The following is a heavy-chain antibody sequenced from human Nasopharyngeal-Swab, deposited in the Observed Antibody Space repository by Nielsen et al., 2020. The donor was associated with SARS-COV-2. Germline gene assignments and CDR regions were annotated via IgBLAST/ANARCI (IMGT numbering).Heavy chain of an antibody. D-gene: IGHD2-2*01. J-gene: IGHJ6*02. Sequence: APVKVSCKASGYTFTGYYMHWVRQAPGQGLEWMGRINPNSGGTNYAQKFQGRVTMTRDTSISTAYMELSRLRSDDTAVYYCARDMARYCSSTSCYAPGAYYYYGMDVWGQGTTVTVSS. CDR1: GYTFTGYY. V-gene: IGHV1-2*06. CDR2: INPNSGGT. CDR3: ARDMARYCSSTSCYAPGAYYYYGMDV.